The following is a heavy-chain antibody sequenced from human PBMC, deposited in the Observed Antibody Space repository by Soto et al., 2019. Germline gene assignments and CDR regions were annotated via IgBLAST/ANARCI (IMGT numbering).Heavy chain of an antibody. D-gene: IGHD5-12*01. CDR2: INAGNGNT. CDR3: PRAVDGYNYFDY. V-gene: IGHV1-3*01. Sequence: QVQLVQSGAEVKKPGASVKVSCKASGYTFTSYAMHWVRQAPGQRLEWMGWINAGNGNTKYSQKFQGRVTITRDTSASTAYMELSSLRSEDTAVYYCPRAVDGYNYFDYWGQGTLVTVSS. CDR1: GYTFTSYA. J-gene: IGHJ4*02.